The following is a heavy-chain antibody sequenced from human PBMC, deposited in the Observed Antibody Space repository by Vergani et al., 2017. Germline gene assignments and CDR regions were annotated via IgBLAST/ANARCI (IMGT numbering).Heavy chain of an antibody. J-gene: IGHJ4*02. CDR3: AKVGGRLRSVVYYFDY. Sequence: EVQLLESGGDLVQPGGSLRLSCTASGFIFSTYAMSWVRQAPGKGLEWVSGISASGAPTYYADSVKGRVTISRDNAKNSLYLQMNSLRAEDTALYYCAKVGGRLRSVVYYFDYWGQGTLVTVSS. CDR2: ISASGAPT. D-gene: IGHD3-3*01. V-gene: IGHV3-23*01. CDR1: GFIFSTYA.